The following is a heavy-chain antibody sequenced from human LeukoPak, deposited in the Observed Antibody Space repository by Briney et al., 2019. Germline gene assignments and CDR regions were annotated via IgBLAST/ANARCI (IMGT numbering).Heavy chain of an antibody. J-gene: IGHJ4*02. Sequence: GSLRLSCAASGFTFSSYSMHWVRQPPGKGLEWIGSIYYSGSTYYNPSLQSRVTISVDTSKNQFSLKLSSVTAADTAVYFCARGPGYYDSTTIDYWGQGTLVTVSS. CDR3: ARGPGYYDSTTIDY. CDR2: IYYSGST. CDR1: GFTFSSYS. V-gene: IGHV4-39*01. D-gene: IGHD3-22*01.